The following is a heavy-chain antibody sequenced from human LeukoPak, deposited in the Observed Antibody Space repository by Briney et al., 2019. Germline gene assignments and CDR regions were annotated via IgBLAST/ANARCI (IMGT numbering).Heavy chain of an antibody. CDR1: GGTFSSYA. CDR3: ARDMPHDYGGNVIWFDP. V-gene: IGHV1-69*13. J-gene: IGHJ5*02. D-gene: IGHD4-23*01. Sequence: SVKVSCKASGGTFSSYAISWVRQAPGQGLEWMAGIIPIFGTANYAQKFQGRVTITADESTSTAYMELSSLRSEDTAVYYCARDMPHDYGGNVIWFDPWGQGTLVTVSS. CDR2: IIPIFGTA.